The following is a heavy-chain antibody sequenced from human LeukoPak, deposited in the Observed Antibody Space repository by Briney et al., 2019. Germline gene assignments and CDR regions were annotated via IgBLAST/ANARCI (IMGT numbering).Heavy chain of an antibody. CDR3: AQAGYMDV. J-gene: IGHJ6*03. CDR1: GFTFSSYA. V-gene: IGHV3-64*01. Sequence: GGSLRLSCAASGFTFSSYAMHWVRQAPGKGLEYVSAISSNGGSTYYANSVKGRFTISRDNSKNTLYLQMGSLRAEDVAVYYCAQAGYMDVWGKGTTVTISS. CDR2: ISSNGGST. D-gene: IGHD3-10*01.